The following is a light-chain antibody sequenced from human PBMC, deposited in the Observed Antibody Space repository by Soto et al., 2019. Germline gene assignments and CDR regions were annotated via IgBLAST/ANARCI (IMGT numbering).Light chain of an antibody. J-gene: IGKJ1*01. Sequence: EIVLTQSPGSLSLSPGERATLSCRASLSVYSSLAWYQQRPGQAPRLLIYGASTRATGVSVRFSGSGSGTAFTLTISSLQSEDFAVYYCQQYDNGPPWTFGQGTKVDIK. CDR1: LSVYSS. CDR2: GAS. V-gene: IGKV3-15*01. CDR3: QQYDNGPPWT.